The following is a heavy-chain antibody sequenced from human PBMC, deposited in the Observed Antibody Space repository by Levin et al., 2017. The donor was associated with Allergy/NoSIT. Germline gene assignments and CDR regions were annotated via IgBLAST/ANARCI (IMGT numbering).Heavy chain of an antibody. CDR1: GFTFRDYY. CDR3: ATNQGHAAAGPNDALDI. J-gene: IGHJ3*02. V-gene: IGHV3-11*03. CDR2: ISSSGTTYT. D-gene: IGHD6-13*01. Sequence: PGGSLRLSCAASGFTFRDYYMNWIRQAPGKGLEWVSYISSSGTTYTNYADSVKGRFTISRDNAKNSLHLQMNSLRVEDTAIYYCATNQGHAAAGPNDALDIWGQGTMVTVSS.